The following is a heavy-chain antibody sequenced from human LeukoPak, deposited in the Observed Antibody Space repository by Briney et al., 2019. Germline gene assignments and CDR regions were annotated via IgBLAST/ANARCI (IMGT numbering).Heavy chain of an antibody. D-gene: IGHD4/OR15-4a*01. J-gene: IGHJ4*02. CDR1: GFTFDDYG. V-gene: IGHV3-20*04. Sequence: GESLRLSCAASGFTFDDYGMSWVRPAPGKGLEWVSGINWNGGSTGYADSVKGRFTISRDNAKNSLYLQMNSLRAEDTALYYCARDGGSLDDYGDYWGQGTLVTVSS. CDR2: INWNGGST. CDR3: ARDGGSLDDYGDY.